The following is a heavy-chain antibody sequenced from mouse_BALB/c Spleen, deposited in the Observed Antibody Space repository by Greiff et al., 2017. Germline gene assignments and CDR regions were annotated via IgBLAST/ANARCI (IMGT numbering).Heavy chain of an antibody. CDR3: ARRGDGSRFYAMDY. CDR2: INPNNGGT. D-gene: IGHD1-1*01. CDR1: GYTFTDYN. V-gene: IGHV1-18*01. J-gene: IGHJ4*01. Sequence: VQLQQSGPELVKPGASVKIPCKASGYTFTDYNMDWVKQSHGKSLEWIGDINPNNGGTIYNQKFKGKATLTVDKSSSTAYMELRSLTSEDTAVYYCARRGDGSRFYAMDYWGQGTSVTVSS.